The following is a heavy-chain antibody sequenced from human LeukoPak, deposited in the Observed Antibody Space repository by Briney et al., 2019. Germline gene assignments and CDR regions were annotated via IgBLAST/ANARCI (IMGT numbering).Heavy chain of an antibody. CDR3: ARGRLVYGDYAGFVY. CDR2: INPSGGST. J-gene: IGHJ4*02. Sequence: ASVKVSCKASGYTFSSYYMHWVRQAPGQGLEWMGIINPSGGSTSYAQKFQGRVTMTRDTSTSTVYMELSSLRSEDTAVYYCARGRLVYGDYAGFVYWGQGTLVTVSS. V-gene: IGHV1-46*01. CDR1: GYTFSSYY. D-gene: IGHD4-17*01.